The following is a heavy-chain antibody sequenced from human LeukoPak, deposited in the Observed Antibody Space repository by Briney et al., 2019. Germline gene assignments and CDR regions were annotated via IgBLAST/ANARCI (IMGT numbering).Heavy chain of an antibody. CDR1: GFTFSSYW. V-gene: IGHV3-7*03. CDR3: VRWDSGSPGD. Sequence: PGGSLRLSCAASGFTFSSYWMSWVRQAPGKGLEWVANIKQDGSEKYYVDSVKGRFTISRDDSKKSLYLQMDSLKTEDTAMYYCVRWDSGSPGDWGQGTLVTVSS. D-gene: IGHD1-26*01. J-gene: IGHJ4*02. CDR2: IKQDGSEK.